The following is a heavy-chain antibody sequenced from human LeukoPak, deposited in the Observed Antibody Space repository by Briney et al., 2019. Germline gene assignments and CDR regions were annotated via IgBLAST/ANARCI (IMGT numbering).Heavy chain of an antibody. D-gene: IGHD3-3*01. CDR3: VRERNNFWSGHHSIFDS. CDR2: INSDGSST. Sequence: GGSLRLSCAASGFTFSSYWMHWVRQAPGKGLVWVSHINSDGSSTNYADSVKGRFTFSRDNAENTLFLEMSSLRVEDTAVYYCVRERNNFWSGHHSIFDSWGQGTLVTVSS. CDR1: GFTFSSYW. J-gene: IGHJ4*02. V-gene: IGHV3-74*01.